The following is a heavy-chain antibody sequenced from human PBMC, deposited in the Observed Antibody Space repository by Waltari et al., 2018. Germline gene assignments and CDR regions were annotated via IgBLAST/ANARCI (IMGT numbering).Heavy chain of an antibody. CDR1: GGSISSSSYY. J-gene: IGHJ5*02. Sequence: QLQLQESGPGLVKPSETLSLTCTVSGGSISSSSYYWGWIRQPPGKGLEWIGSIYYSGSNYYNPSLKSRVTISVDTSKNQFSLKLSSVTAADTAVYYCATVLPAARGNWFDPWGQGTLVTVSS. CDR3: ATVLPAARGNWFDP. V-gene: IGHV4-39*07. D-gene: IGHD2-2*01. CDR2: IYYSGSN.